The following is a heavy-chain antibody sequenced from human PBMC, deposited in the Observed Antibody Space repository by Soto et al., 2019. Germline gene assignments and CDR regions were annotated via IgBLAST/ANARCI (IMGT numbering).Heavy chain of an antibody. Sequence: GGSLRLSCAASGFTFSGSAMHWVRQASGKGLEWVGRIRSKANSYATAYSASVKGRFTISRDDSKNTAYLQMNSLKTEDTAVYYCTRDEYYYDSSGYLYYFDYWGQGTLVTVSS. J-gene: IGHJ4*02. CDR1: GFTFSGSA. V-gene: IGHV3-73*01. CDR2: IRSKANSYAT. D-gene: IGHD3-22*01. CDR3: TRDEYYYDSSGYLYYFDY.